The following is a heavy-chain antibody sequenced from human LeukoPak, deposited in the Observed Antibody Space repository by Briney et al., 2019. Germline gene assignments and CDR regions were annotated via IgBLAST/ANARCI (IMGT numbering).Heavy chain of an antibody. D-gene: IGHD4-23*01. J-gene: IGHJ4*02. CDR3: ARGRPHGNDY. V-gene: IGHV3-74*01. CDR1: GFTFTSYS. CDR2: IASDGSST. Sequence: GGSLRLSCAASGFTFTSYSMNWVRQAPGKGLVWVSRIASDGSSTTYADSVKGRFSISRDNAKNTLYLQMNSLRVEDTAVYYCARGRPHGNDYWGQGTLVTVSS.